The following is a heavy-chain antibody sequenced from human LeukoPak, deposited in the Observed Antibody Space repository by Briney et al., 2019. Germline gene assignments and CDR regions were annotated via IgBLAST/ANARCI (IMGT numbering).Heavy chain of an antibody. CDR3: AKGTTSGIVGAIVDY. Sequence: GGSLRLSCAASGFTFDDYAMHWVRQAPGKGLEGVSLISWGGGSTYYADSVKGRFTISRDNSKNSLYLQMNSLRAEDTALYYCAKGTTSGIVGAIVDYWGQGTLVTVSS. CDR2: ISWGGGST. D-gene: IGHD1-26*01. V-gene: IGHV3-43D*03. J-gene: IGHJ4*02. CDR1: GFTFDDYA.